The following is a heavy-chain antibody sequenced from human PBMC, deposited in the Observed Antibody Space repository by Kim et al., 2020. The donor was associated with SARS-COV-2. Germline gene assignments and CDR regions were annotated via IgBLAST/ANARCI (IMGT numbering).Heavy chain of an antibody. CDR3: AKRRCSGGLCHDFDY. Sequence: DSVRGRFTISRDNSKNTLYLQMNSLRADDTAVYYCAKRRCSGGLCHDFDYWGQGTLVTVSS. D-gene: IGHD2-8*02. V-gene: IGHV3-23*01. J-gene: IGHJ4*02.